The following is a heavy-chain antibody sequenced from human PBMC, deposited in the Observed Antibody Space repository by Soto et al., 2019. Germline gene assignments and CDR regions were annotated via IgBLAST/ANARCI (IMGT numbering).Heavy chain of an antibody. CDR3: TTDNSGSYYYYYYYGMDV. CDR2: IKSKTDGGTT. J-gene: IGHJ6*02. CDR1: GFTFSNAW. D-gene: IGHD1-26*01. Sequence: GGSLRLSCAASGFTFSNAWMSWVRQAPGKGLEWVGRIKSKTDGGTTDYAAPVKGRFTISRDDSKNTLYLQINSLKTEDTAVYYCTTDNSGSYYYYYYYGMDVWGQGTTVTVSS. V-gene: IGHV3-15*01.